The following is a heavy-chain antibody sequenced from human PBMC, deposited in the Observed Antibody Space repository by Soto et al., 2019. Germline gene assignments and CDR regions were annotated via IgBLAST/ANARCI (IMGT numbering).Heavy chain of an antibody. J-gene: IGHJ4*02. CDR2: IYSGGST. CDR3: ARVNWDHYFDY. Sequence: EVQLVESRGGLIHPGGSLRLSCAASGFTVSSNYVSWVRQAPGKGLEWGSVIYSGGSTYYADSVKGRFTISRDNSKNTLYLQMNSLRAEDTAVYYCARVNWDHYFDYWGQGTLVTVSS. D-gene: IGHD1-1*01. V-gene: IGHV3-53*01. CDR1: GFTVSSNY.